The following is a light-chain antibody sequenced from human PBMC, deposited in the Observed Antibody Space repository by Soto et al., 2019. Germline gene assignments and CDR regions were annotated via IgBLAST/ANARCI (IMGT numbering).Light chain of an antibody. CDR2: DVN. Sequence: QSVLTQPASVSGSPGQSITISCTGTSSDVGGYKYVSWYQQHPGKAPKLMIYDVNNRPSGISNRFSGSKSGNTASLTISGLQAEDEADYYCSSYTSTRTIFCGGTKVTVL. V-gene: IGLV2-14*01. CDR3: SSYTSTRTI. CDR1: SSDVGGYKY. J-gene: IGLJ2*01.